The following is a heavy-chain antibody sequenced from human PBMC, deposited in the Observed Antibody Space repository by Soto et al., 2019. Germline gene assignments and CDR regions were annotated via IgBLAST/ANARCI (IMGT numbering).Heavy chain of an antibody. D-gene: IGHD2-15*01. J-gene: IGHJ4*02. V-gene: IGHV4-38-2*02. CDR2: IFHTGTT. CDR3: VRVVEAATRHTDFDS. Sequence: SETLSLTCTVSGDSIISIYHWAWIRQPPGRSLEWIASIFHTGTTYYTPSLKSRVTVSVDTSKNQVSLRVRSVTVAETAMYYCVRVVEAATRHTDFDSWGQGIVVTVSS. CDR1: GDSIISIYH.